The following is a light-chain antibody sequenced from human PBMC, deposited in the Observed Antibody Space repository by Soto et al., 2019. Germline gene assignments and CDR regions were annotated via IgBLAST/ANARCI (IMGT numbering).Light chain of an antibody. J-gene: IGLJ1*01. Sequence: QSVLTQPRSVSGSPGQSVTISCTGTSSDVGGYNYVSWYQQHPGKAPKLMIYDVSKRPSGVPDRFSGSKSGNTASLTISGLQAEDDADYYCCSYAGSVYVFGTGTKLTVL. CDR2: DVS. CDR1: SSDVGGYNY. CDR3: CSYAGSVYV. V-gene: IGLV2-11*01.